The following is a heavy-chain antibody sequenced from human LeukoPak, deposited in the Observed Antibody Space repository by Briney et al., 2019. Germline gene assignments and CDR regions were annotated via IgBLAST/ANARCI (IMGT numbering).Heavy chain of an antibody. D-gene: IGHD6-13*01. CDR3: ARHFPRYSSSWYNYYYGMDV. J-gene: IGHJ6*02. Sequence: PSETLSLTCTVSGGSISSYYWSWIRQPAGKGLEWIGRIYTSGSTNYNPSLKSQVTMSVDTSKNQFSLKLSSVTAADTAVYYCARHFPRYSSSWYNYYYGMDVWGQGTTVTVSS. V-gene: IGHV4-4*07. CDR2: IYTSGST. CDR1: GGSISSYY.